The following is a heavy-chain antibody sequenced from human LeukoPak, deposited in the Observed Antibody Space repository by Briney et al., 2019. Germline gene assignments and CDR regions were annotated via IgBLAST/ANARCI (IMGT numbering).Heavy chain of an antibody. J-gene: IGHJ6*03. D-gene: IGHD3-16*01. CDR2: IIPILGIA. CDR1: GGTFSSYA. Sequence: SVKVSCKASGGTFSSYAISWVRQAPGQGLEWMGRIIPILGIANYAQKFQGRVTITADESTSTAYMELSSLRSEDTAVYYCARDFGGNLYYYYYYMDVWGKGTTVTVSS. CDR3: ARDFGGNLYYYYYYMDV. V-gene: IGHV1-69*04.